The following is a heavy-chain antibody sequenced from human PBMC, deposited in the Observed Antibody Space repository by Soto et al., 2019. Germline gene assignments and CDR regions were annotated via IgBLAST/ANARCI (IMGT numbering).Heavy chain of an antibody. CDR1: GYTFTSYG. Sequence: QVQLVQSGAEVKKPGASVKVSCKASGYTFTSYGISWVRQAPGQGPECMGWISTYNGNTNYAQKFLGRVTTTTDTSTSTAYMELRSLRSDDTAVYYCARESAGLLDYWGQGTLVTVSS. J-gene: IGHJ4*02. D-gene: IGHD2-21*01. CDR3: ARESAGLLDY. V-gene: IGHV1-18*01. CDR2: ISTYNGNT.